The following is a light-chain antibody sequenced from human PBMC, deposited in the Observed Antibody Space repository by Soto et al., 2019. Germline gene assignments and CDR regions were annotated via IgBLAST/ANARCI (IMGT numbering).Light chain of an antibody. CDR3: QQYNNWPPWT. J-gene: IGKJ1*01. Sequence: IPLTQSPSSLSKSFGDRFTFTCRASEDISSYLVWYQQKPGAAPKLLIYAASALHSGVPSRFSGSGSGTEFTLTISSLQSEDFAVYYCQQYNNWPPWTFGQGTKVDI. CDR2: AAS. CDR1: EDISSY. V-gene: IGKV1-9*01.